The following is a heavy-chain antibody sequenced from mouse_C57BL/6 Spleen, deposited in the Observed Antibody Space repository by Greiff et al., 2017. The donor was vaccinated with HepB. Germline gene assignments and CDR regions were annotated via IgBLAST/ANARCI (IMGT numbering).Heavy chain of an antibody. D-gene: IGHD2-4*01. CDR2: FYPGSGSI. CDR3: VKAYYDYWYFDV. J-gene: IGHJ1*03. Sequence: LVESGAELVKPGASVKLSCKASGYTFTEYTIHWVKQRSGQGLEWIGWFYPGSGSIKYNEKFKDKATLTADKSSSTVYMELSRLTSEDSAVYFCVKAYYDYWYFDVWGTGTTVTVSS. V-gene: IGHV1-62-2*01. CDR1: GYTFTEYT.